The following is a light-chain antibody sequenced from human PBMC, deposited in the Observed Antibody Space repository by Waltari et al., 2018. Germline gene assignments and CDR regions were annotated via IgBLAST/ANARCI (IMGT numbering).Light chain of an antibody. J-gene: IGKJ1*01. CDR2: GAS. Sequence: EIVMTQSPATLSVSPGERATLSCRASQSVRNNLVWYQQKPGQAPRLLIYGASTRVTGIPARFSGSGSGTEFTLTISSLQSEDFAVYYCQQYNNWPPWTFGQGTKVEIK. CDR3: QQYNNWPPWT. CDR1: QSVRNN. V-gene: IGKV3-15*01.